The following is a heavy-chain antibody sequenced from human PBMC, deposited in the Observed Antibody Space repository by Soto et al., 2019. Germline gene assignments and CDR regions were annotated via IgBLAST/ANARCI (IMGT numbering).Heavy chain of an antibody. CDR1: GFTFSSYA. V-gene: IGHV3-30-3*01. D-gene: IGHD3-22*01. CDR3: ARGLYYYDSSGYYDDAFDI. CDR2: ISYDGSNK. Sequence: GGSLRLSCAASGFTFSSYAMHWVRQAPGKGLEWVAVISYDGSNKYYADSVKGRFTISRDNSKNTLYLQMNSLRAEDTAVYYCARGLYYYDSSGYYDDAFDIWGQGTMVTVSS. J-gene: IGHJ3*02.